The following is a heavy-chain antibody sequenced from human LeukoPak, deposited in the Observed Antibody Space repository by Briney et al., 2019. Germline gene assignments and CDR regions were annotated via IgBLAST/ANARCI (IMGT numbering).Heavy chain of an antibody. CDR3: AREEVANYYGSGSPDY. J-gene: IGHJ4*02. Sequence: SETLSLTCTVSGGSISSSSYYWGWIRQPPGKGLVWIGSIYYSGSTYYNPSLKSRVTISVDTSKNQFSLKLSSVTAADTAVYYCAREEVANYYGSGSPDYWGQGTLVTVSS. V-gene: IGHV4-39*07. CDR2: IYYSGST. CDR1: GGSISSSSYY. D-gene: IGHD3-10*01.